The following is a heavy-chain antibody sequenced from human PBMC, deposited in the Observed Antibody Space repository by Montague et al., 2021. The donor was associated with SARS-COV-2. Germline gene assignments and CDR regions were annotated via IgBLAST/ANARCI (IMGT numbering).Heavy chain of an antibody. D-gene: IGHD5-12*01. CDR1: GASSSNYY. Sequence: SETLSLTCAVYGASSSNYYWSWIRQSPGKGLEWVGEINHSGYTDYNPSLESRLTISLDSSKKQFSLKMTSVTAADTAIYYCASAPRYSFGFWAYWGQGMLVSVSS. V-gene: IGHV4-34*01. J-gene: IGHJ4*02. CDR3: ASAPRYSFGFWAY. CDR2: INHSGYT.